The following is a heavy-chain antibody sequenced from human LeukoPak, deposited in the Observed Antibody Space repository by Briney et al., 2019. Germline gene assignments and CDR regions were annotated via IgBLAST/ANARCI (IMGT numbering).Heavy chain of an antibody. Sequence: GGSLRLSCAASGFTFSSYEMNWVRQAPGKGLEWVSYISSSGSTIYYAESVKGRFTISRDNAKNSLYLQMNSLRAEDTAVYYCARTYYYDSSGPTYCYGMDVWGQGTTVTVSS. CDR1: GFTFSSYE. V-gene: IGHV3-48*03. CDR3: ARTYYYDSSGPTYCYGMDV. D-gene: IGHD3-22*01. CDR2: ISSSGSTI. J-gene: IGHJ6*02.